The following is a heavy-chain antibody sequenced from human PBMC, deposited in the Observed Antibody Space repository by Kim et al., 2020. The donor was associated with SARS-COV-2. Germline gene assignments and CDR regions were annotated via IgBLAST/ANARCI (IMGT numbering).Heavy chain of an antibody. CDR1: GFTFSSYG. CDR3: AKDPRSWRTYYDFWSGYSIRYYYYYMDV. D-gene: IGHD3-3*01. V-gene: IGHV3-30*18. CDR2: ISYDGSNK. Sequence: GGSLRLSCAASGFTFSSYGMHWVRQAPGKGLEWVAVISYDGSNKYYADSVKGRFTISRDNSKNTLYLQMNSLRAEDTAVYYCAKDPRSWRTYYDFWSGYSIRYYYYYMDVWGKGTTVTVSS. J-gene: IGHJ6*03.